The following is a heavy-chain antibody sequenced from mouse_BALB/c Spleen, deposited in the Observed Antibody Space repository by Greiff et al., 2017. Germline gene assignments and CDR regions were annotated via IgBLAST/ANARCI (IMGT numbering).Heavy chain of an antibody. CDR1: GFDFSRYW. V-gene: IGHV4-1*02. J-gene: IGHJ1*01. D-gene: IGHD2-1*01. Sequence: DVMLVESGGGLVQPGGSLKLSCAASGFDFSRYWMSWVRQAPGKGLEWIGEINPDSSTINYTPSLKDKFIISRDNAKNTLYLQMSKVRSEDTALYYCARRGGNYEGYWYFDVWGAGTTVTVSS. CDR2: INPDSSTI. CDR3: ARRGGNYEGYWYFDV.